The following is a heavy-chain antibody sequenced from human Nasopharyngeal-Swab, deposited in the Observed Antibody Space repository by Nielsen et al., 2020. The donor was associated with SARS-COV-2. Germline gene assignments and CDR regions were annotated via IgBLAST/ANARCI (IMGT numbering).Heavy chain of an antibody. Sequence: SQTLSLTCAVYGGSFSGYYWSWIRQPPGKGLEWIGEINHSGSTNYNPSLKSRVTMSVDTSKNQFSLKLSSVTAADTAVYYRARDRGLGMDVWGQGTTVTVSS. J-gene: IGHJ6*02. CDR1: GGSFSGYY. CDR2: INHSGST. V-gene: IGHV4-34*01. CDR3: ARDRGLGMDV.